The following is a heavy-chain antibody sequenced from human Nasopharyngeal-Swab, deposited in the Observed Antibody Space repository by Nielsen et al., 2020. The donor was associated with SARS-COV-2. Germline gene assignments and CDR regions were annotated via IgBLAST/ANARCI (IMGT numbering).Heavy chain of an antibody. CDR1: GYTFATYT. CDR3: ARSTTTGNLDY. D-gene: IGHD1-1*01. J-gene: IGHJ4*02. V-gene: IGHV1-3*01. CDR2: INAGNGLT. Sequence: ASVKVSCKASGYTFATYTMQWVRQAPGQRLESMGWINAGNGLTKYSQKFQGRVTISRDTSASTAYMELSSLRSDDTAVYYCARSTTTGNLDYWSQGTLVTVSS.